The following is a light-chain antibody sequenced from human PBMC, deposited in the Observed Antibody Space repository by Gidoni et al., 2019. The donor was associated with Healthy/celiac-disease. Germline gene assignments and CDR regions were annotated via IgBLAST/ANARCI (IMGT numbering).Light chain of an antibody. CDR2: DVS. J-gene: IGLJ1*01. V-gene: IGLV2-11*01. Sequence: QSALTQPRSVSGSPGQSVTISCTGTSSDVGGYNYVSWYQQHPGKAPKLMIYDVSKRPSGVPDRFSGSKSGNTASLTISGLQAEDEAEYYCCSYAGSYRYVFGTGTKVTVL. CDR1: SSDVGGYNY. CDR3: CSYAGSYRYV.